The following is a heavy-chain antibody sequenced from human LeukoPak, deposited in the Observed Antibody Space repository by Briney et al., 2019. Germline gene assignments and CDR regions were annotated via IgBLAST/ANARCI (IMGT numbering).Heavy chain of an antibody. V-gene: IGHV3-33*01. Sequence: SGGSLRLSCAASGFTFSSYGMHWVRQAPGKGLEWVAVIWYDGSNKYYADSVKGRFTISRDNSKSTLYLQMNSLRAEDTAVYYCARDQYEIRGEGLHYYYYGMDVWGQGTTVTVSS. CDR2: IWYDGSNK. CDR1: GFTFSSYG. D-gene: IGHD3-10*01. CDR3: ARDQYEIRGEGLHYYYYGMDV. J-gene: IGHJ6*02.